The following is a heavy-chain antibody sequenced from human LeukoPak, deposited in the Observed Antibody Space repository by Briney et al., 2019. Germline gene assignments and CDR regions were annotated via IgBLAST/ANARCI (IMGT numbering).Heavy chain of an antibody. CDR2: IDPNSGGT. J-gene: IGHJ2*01. V-gene: IGHV1-2*02. CDR3: AKEADIVSFDL. CDR1: GYTFTGNH. D-gene: IGHD2-15*01. Sequence: ASVKVSCKASGYTFTGNHVHWVRQAPGQGLEWMGWIDPNSGGTMYAQKSQDRVTMTSDTSISTAYMELSGLRSDDTAVYFCAKEADIVSFDLWGRGTLVTVSS.